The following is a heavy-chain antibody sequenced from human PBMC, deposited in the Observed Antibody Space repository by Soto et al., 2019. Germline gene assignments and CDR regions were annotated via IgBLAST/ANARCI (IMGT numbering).Heavy chain of an antibody. J-gene: IGHJ6*02. Sequence: QVQLVESGGGVVQPGRSLRLSCAASGFTFSSYAMHWVRQAPGKGLEWVAVISYDGSNKYYADSVKGRFTISRDNSKNTLYLQMNSLRAEDTAVYYCARERWLQLTWTYYYGMDVWGQGTTVTVSS. CDR1: GFTFSSYA. D-gene: IGHD5-12*01. CDR3: ARERWLQLTWTYYYGMDV. V-gene: IGHV3-30-3*01. CDR2: ISYDGSNK.